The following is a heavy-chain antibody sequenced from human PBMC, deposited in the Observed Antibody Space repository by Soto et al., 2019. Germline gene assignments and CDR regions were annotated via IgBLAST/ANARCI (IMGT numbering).Heavy chain of an antibody. Sequence: GESLKISCKGSGYSFTSYWISWVRQMPGKGLEWMGRIDPSDSYTNYSPSFQGHVTISADKSISTAYLQWSSLKASDTAMYYCARHFRYYDSSGQPTPDDYWGQGTLVTVSS. CDR2: IDPSDSYT. J-gene: IGHJ4*02. CDR3: ARHFRYYDSSGQPTPDDY. V-gene: IGHV5-10-1*01. CDR1: GYSFTSYW. D-gene: IGHD3-22*01.